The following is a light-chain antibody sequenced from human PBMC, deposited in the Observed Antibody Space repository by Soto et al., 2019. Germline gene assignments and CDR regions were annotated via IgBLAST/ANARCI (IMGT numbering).Light chain of an antibody. Sequence: QSVLTQPPSASVTPGQRVTISCSGSSSNIGGNTVNWYQQLPGTAPKLLIYSNNQRPSGVPDRFSGSKSGTSASLAISGLQSEDEADYYCAAWADSLNVVFGGGTKLTVI. V-gene: IGLV1-44*01. CDR3: AAWADSLNVV. CDR2: SNN. CDR1: SSNIGGNT. J-gene: IGLJ2*01.